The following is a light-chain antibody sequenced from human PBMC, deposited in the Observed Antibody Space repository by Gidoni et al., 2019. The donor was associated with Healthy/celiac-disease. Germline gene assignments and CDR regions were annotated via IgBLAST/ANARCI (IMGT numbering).Light chain of an antibody. J-gene: IGKJ1*01. Sequence: EIVLTQSPGTLSLSPGERATLSCRASQSVRSSYLAWYQQKPGQAPRLLIYGASSRATGIPDRLSGSGSGTDFTLTISRLEPEDFAVYYCQQYGSSLWTFGQGTKVEIK. CDR3: QQYGSSLWT. V-gene: IGKV3-20*01. CDR1: QSVRSSY. CDR2: GAS.